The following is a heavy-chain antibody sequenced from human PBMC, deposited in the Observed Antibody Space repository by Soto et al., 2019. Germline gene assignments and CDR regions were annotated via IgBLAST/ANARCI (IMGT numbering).Heavy chain of an antibody. CDR1: GYTFSTYG. Sequence: QVQLVQSGAEVKKPGASVKVSCKASGYTFSTYGFSWVRQAPGQGLEWMGWIGADNGDTNYAQNVKGRVTMTTDTSTTTSYMELRSLTSDAAAVYCSASECKGSEGVDPGGEGTLVTVSS. V-gene: IGHV1-18*01. CDR2: IGADNGDT. J-gene: IGHJ1*01. CDR3: ASECKGSEGVDP.